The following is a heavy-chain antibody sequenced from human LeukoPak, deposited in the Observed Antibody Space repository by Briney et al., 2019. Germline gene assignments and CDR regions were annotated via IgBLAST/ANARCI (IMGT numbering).Heavy chain of an antibody. D-gene: IGHD3-3*01. CDR3: ARGGITIFGVAPPEYKNNWFDP. CDR1: GYTFTSYD. Sequence: VASVKVSCKASGYTFTSYDINWVRQATGQGLEWMGWMNPNSGNTGYAQKFQGRVTITRNTSISTAYMELSSLRSEDTAVYYCARGGITIFGVAPPEYKNNWFDPWGQGTLATVSS. J-gene: IGHJ5*02. CDR2: MNPNSGNT. V-gene: IGHV1-8*03.